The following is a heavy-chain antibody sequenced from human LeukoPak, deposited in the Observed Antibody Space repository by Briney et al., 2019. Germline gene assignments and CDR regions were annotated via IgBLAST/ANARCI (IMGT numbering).Heavy chain of an antibody. CDR1: GFTFSGYS. CDR3: AELGITMIGGV. CDR2: ISDSSSTI. D-gene: IGHD3-10*02. Sequence: GGSLRLSCAASGFTFSGYSMNWVRQAPGKGLEWVSYISDSSSTIYYADSVKGRFTISRDNAKNSLYLQMNSLRVEDTAVYYCAELGITMIGGVWGKGTTVTISS. V-gene: IGHV3-48*01. J-gene: IGHJ6*04.